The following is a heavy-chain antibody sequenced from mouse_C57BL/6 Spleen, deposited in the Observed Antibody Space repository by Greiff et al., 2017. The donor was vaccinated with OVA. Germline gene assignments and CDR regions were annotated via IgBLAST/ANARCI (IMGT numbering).Heavy chain of an antibody. CDR1: GYTFTSYW. CDR3: APLYYDYDGDYYAMDY. CDR2: IHPSDSDT. Sequence: QVQLKQPGAELVKPGASVKVSCKASGYTFTSYWMHWVKQRPGQGLEWIGRIHPSDSDTNYNQKFKGKATLTVDKSSSTAYMQLSSLTSEDSAVYYCAPLYYDYDGDYYAMDYWGQGTSVTVSS. D-gene: IGHD2-4*01. V-gene: IGHV1-74*01. J-gene: IGHJ4*01.